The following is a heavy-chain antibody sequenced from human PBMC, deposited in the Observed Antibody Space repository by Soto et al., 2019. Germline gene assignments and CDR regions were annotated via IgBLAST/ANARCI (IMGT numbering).Heavy chain of an antibody. J-gene: IGHJ5*02. V-gene: IGHV3-21*01. CDR1: GFTFNNFA. D-gene: IGHD2-15*01. CDR2: ISSSSGFI. Sequence: EGQLVESGGGLVKPGGSLRLSCAASGFTFNNFAMNWVRQSPGKGLEWVSSISSSSGFIYYADSVKGRFTISRDNAKNSLYLQMNSLRAEDTAVYYCARALGYCYDGSCYGDSFDPWGQGTLVTVSS. CDR3: ARALGYCYDGSCYGDSFDP.